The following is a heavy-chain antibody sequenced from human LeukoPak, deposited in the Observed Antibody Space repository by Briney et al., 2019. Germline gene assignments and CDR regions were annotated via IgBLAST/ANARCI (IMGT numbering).Heavy chain of an antibody. V-gene: IGHV1-24*01. Sequence: ASVKVSCKVSGYTLTELSMHWVRQAPGKGLEWMGGFDPEDGETIYAQKFQGRVTMTEDTSTDTAYMELSSLRSEDTAVYYCATDKHDYGDQIFFDYWGQGTLVTVSS. D-gene: IGHD4-17*01. CDR1: GYTLTELS. J-gene: IGHJ4*02. CDR3: ATDKHDYGDQIFFDY. CDR2: FDPEDGET.